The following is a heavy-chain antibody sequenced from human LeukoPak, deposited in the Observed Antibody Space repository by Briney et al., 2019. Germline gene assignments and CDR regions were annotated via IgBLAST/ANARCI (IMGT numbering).Heavy chain of an antibody. J-gene: IGHJ4*02. CDR1: GFTFSSYV. V-gene: IGHV3-23*01. CDR3: AKDGGSYAAYYFEY. Sequence: PGGSLRLSCAASGFTFSSYVMSWVRQAPGKGLEWVSAISGSGASTYYADSVKGRFTISRDSSKNTLSLQMNSLRAEDTAVYYCAKDGGSYAAYYFEYWGQGTLVTVSS. CDR2: ISGSGAST. D-gene: IGHD1-26*01.